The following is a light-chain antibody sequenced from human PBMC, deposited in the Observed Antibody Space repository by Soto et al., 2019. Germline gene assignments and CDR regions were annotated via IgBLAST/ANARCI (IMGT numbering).Light chain of an antibody. J-gene: IGKJ1*01. CDR2: GAS. CDR1: RSVATN. CDR3: PQYTSWPWT. V-gene: IGKV3-15*01. Sequence: MVWTPSRATLSVSPGERATLSCMASRSVATNLSWYQQTPGQAPRLLIYGASTRATALPPRFSASGSGTEFTLTISSLQSEDSAVYSCPQYTSWPWTFGQRTKV.